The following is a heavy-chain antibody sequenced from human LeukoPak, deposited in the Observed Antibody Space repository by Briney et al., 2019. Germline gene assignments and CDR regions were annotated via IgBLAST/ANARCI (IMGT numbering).Heavy chain of an antibody. Sequence: GGSLRLSCAASGFTFSNYGMHWVRQAPGKGVEWVAVIWYDGSNKYYADSVKGRFTISRDNSKNTVYLQMNSLGAEDTALYYCARWYYYDSSGCPDYWGQGTLVTVSS. CDR3: ARWYYYDSSGCPDY. V-gene: IGHV3-33*01. CDR1: GFTFSNYG. CDR2: IWYDGSNK. D-gene: IGHD3-22*01. J-gene: IGHJ4*02.